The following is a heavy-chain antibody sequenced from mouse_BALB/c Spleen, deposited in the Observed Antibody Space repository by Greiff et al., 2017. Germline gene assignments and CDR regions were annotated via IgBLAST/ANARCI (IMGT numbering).Heavy chain of an antibody. J-gene: IGHJ4*01. CDR1: GFTFSSYA. CDR2: ISSGGST. Sequence: EVHLVESGGGLVKPGGSLKLSCAASGFTFSSYAMSWVRQTPVKRLEWVASISSGGSTYYPDSVKGRFTISRDNARNILYLQMSSLRSEDTAMYYCARGHYGSSPYAMDYWGQGTSVTVSS. CDR3: ARGHYGSSPYAMDY. D-gene: IGHD1-1*01. V-gene: IGHV5-6-5*01.